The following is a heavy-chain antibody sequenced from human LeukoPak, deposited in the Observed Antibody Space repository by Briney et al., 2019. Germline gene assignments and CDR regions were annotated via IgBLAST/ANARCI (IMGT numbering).Heavy chain of an antibody. CDR3: ARGLVANYYDSSGYYYSYYYYYMDV. CDR2: INHSGST. V-gene: IGHV4-34*01. J-gene: IGHJ6*03. Sequence: PSETLSLTRAVYGGSFSGCYWSWIRQPPGKRLEWMGEINHSGSTNYNPSLKSRVTISVDTSKTQFSLKLSSVTAADTAVYYCARGLVANYYDSSGYYYSYYYYYMDVWGKGTTVTVSS. D-gene: IGHD3-22*01. CDR1: GGSFSGCY.